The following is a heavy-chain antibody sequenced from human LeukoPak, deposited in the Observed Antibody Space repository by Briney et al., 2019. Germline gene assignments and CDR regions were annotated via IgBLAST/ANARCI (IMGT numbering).Heavy chain of an antibody. CDR2: TRFDESYS. CDR1: GFIFSDYG. V-gene: IGHV3-30*02. Sequence: PGGSLRLSCVASGFIFSDYGMHWVRQAPGKGLEWVAFTRFDESYSYYVQSVRGRFSISRDNAQNTLYLHMNNLRSEDAAVYYCAKDRPRIAVTGSVFDYWGQGTLDTVSS. D-gene: IGHD6-19*01. CDR3: AKDRPRIAVTGSVFDY. J-gene: IGHJ4*02.